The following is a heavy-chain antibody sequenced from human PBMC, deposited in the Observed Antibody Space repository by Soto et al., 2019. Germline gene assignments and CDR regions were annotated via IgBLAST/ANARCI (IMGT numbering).Heavy chain of an antibody. V-gene: IGHV1-8*01. Sequence: QVQLVQSGAEVKKPGASVKVSCKASGYTFTSHDINWVRQATGQGLEWMGWMNANSGNTGYAQKFQGRVTMTRNTSISTAYIELSSLRSEDTAMYYFARGGTYRYSSGYDYWGQGTLVTVSS. D-gene: IGHD3-22*01. CDR2: MNANSGNT. CDR3: ARGGTYRYSSGYDY. J-gene: IGHJ4*02. CDR1: GYTFTSHD.